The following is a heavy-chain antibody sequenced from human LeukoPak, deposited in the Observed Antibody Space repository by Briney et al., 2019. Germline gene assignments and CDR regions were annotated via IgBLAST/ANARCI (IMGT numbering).Heavy chain of an antibody. D-gene: IGHD5-18*01. CDR1: GFTFSSYG. J-gene: IGHJ4*02. V-gene: IGHV3-30*02. CDR3: AKGVTTRRWLPRDYFDY. Sequence: PGGSLRLSCAASGFTFSSYGMHWVRQAPGKGLEWVAFIRYDGSNKYYADSVKGRFTISRDNSKNTLYLQMSSLRAEDTAVYYCAKGVTTRRWLPRDYFDYWGQGTLVTVSS. CDR2: IRYDGSNK.